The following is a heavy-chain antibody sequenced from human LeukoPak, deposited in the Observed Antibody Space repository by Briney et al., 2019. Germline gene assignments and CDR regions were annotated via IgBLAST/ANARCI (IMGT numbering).Heavy chain of an antibody. V-gene: IGHV1-8*03. Sequence: ASVKVSCKASGYTFTSYDINWVRQATGQGLEWMGWMNPNSGNTGYAQKFQGRVTVTRNTSISTAYMELSSLRSEDTAVYYCARGRDLGYGSSSIVDYWGQGTLVTVSS. CDR1: GYTFTSYD. CDR3: ARGRDLGYGSSSIVDY. CDR2: MNPNSGNT. D-gene: IGHD5-18*01. J-gene: IGHJ4*02.